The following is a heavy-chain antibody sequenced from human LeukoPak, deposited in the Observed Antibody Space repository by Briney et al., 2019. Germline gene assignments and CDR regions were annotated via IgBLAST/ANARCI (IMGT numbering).Heavy chain of an antibody. CDR3: ARTLSHLDYYDSSGYPGY. Sequence: GGSLRLSCAASGFTFSDYSMNWVRQAPGKGLEWVSSITSSGTYIYYADSVKGRFTISRDNAKNSLYLQMNSLRAEDTAVYYCARTLSHLDYYDSSGYPGYWGQGTLVTVSS. V-gene: IGHV3-21*01. CDR1: GFTFSDYS. J-gene: IGHJ4*02. CDR2: ITSSGTYI. D-gene: IGHD3-22*01.